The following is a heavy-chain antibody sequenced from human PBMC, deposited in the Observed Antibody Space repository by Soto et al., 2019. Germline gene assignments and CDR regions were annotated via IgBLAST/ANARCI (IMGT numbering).Heavy chain of an antibody. CDR1: GGTFKTES. Sequence: QVRLVQSGAEVKKPGSSVKVSCKYSGGTFKTESINWLRQAPGQGLEWMGNILPAFGTADYAPKFQGRVTMTADQATTTAYMDLSTLTSQDTAFYFCARGHEYGGNSEAFDIWGQGTLVTVSS. CDR2: ILPAFGTA. D-gene: IGHD4-17*01. J-gene: IGHJ3*02. CDR3: ARGHEYGGNSEAFDI. V-gene: IGHV1-69*13.